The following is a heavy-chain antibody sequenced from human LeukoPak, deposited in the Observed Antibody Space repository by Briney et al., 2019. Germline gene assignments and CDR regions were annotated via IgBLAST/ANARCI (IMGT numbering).Heavy chain of an antibody. CDR3: ARDSGYDYYFDY. D-gene: IGHD5-12*01. CDR2: INPDGSTT. V-gene: IGHV3-74*01. Sequence: GGSLRLSCAASGFTFSRYWIHWVRQAPGKGLEWVSRINPDGSTTTYADSVKGRFTISRDNAKNTLYLQMNSLRAEDTAVYYCARDSGYDYYFDYWGQGTLVTVSS. CDR1: GFTFSRYW. J-gene: IGHJ4*02.